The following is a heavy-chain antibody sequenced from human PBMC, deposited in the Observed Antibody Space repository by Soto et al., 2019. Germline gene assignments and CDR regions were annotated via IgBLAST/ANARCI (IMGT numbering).Heavy chain of an antibody. V-gene: IGHV3-53*01. CDR1: GFTAKCNS. D-gene: IGHD3-10*01. J-gene: IGHJ5*02. CDR2: IYSGVTST. CDR3: ARERAAFGP. Sequence: PGGSLRLSCAVSGFTAKCNSMNWDRQATGKSLEWDSVIYSGVTSTDYADSVKDRFTITRDNSKNSLYLQMNSLKAEDMAVYYCARERAAFGPWGQETLVTVSS.